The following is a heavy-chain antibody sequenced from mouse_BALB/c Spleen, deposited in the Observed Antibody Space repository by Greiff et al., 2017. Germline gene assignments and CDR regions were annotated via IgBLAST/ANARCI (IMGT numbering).Heavy chain of an antibody. CDR2: ISSGSSTI. V-gene: IGHV5-17*02. Sequence: EVNVVESGGGLVQPGGSRKLSCAASGFTFSSFGMHWVRQAPEKGLEWVAYISSGSSTIYYADTVKGRFTISRDNPKNTLFLQMTSLRSEDTAMYYCARRGKNGDFDVWGAGTTVTVSS. CDR1: GFTFSSFG. J-gene: IGHJ1*01. CDR3: ARRGKNGDFDV.